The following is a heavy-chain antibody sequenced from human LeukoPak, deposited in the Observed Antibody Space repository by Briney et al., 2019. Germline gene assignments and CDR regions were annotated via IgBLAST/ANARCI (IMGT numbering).Heavy chain of an antibody. V-gene: IGHV1-2*02. CDR2: INPNSGGT. Sequence: ASVKVSCKASGYTFTGYYMHWVRQAPGQGLEWMGWINPNSGGTNYAQKFQGRVTMTRDTSISTAYMELSRLRSDDTAVYYCARDQTPSYYYDSSGFPTDYWGQGTLVTVSS. CDR1: GYTFTGYY. CDR3: ARDQTPSYYYDSSGFPTDY. D-gene: IGHD3-22*01. J-gene: IGHJ4*02.